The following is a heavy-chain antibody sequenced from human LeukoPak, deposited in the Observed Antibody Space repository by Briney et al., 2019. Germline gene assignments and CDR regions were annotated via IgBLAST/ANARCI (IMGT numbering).Heavy chain of an antibody. Sequence: GASVKVSCKVSGYTLTELSMHWVRQAPGKGLEWMGGFDPEDGETIYAQKFQGRVTMTEDTSTDTAYMELSSLRSEDTAVYYCATVGPPPPLSNLPTGPPGGSYYYYYYGMDVWGQGTTVTVSS. D-gene: IGHD1-26*01. J-gene: IGHJ6*02. CDR2: FDPEDGET. CDR3: ATVGPPPPLSNLPTGPPGGSYYYYYYGMDV. V-gene: IGHV1-24*01. CDR1: GYTLTELS.